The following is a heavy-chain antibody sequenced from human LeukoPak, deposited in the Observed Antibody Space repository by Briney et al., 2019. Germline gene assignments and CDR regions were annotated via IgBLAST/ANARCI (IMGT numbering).Heavy chain of an antibody. V-gene: IGHV3-9*01. Sequence: PGRSLRLSCVASGFTFDDYAMHWVRQAPGKGLEWVSGISWNSANIGYADSVKGRFTISRDNSKNTLYLQMNSLRAEDTAVYYCARVDCSGGSCYSGLWYFQHWGQGTLVTVSS. CDR1: GFTFDDYA. CDR2: ISWNSANI. J-gene: IGHJ1*01. D-gene: IGHD2-15*01. CDR3: ARVDCSGGSCYSGLWYFQH.